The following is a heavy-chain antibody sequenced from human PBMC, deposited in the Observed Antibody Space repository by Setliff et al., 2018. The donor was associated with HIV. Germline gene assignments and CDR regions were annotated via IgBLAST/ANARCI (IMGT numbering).Heavy chain of an antibody. J-gene: IGHJ5*02. D-gene: IGHD6-19*01. CDR1: GHTFTDYS. CDR3: AREGQEEWLAPSMYNWFDP. CDR2: IDPEDGET. Sequence: ASVKVSCKVSGHTFTDYSIHWVQQAPGKGLEWMGLIDPEDGETIYAEKFQGRVAMTADTSTNTVYMELSSLRSEDTAIYYCAREGQEEWLAPSMYNWFDPWGQGTLVTVSS. V-gene: IGHV1-69-2*01.